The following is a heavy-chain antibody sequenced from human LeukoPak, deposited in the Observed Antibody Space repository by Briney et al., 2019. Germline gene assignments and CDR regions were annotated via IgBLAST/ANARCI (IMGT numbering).Heavy chain of an antibody. V-gene: IGHV4-34*01. CDR3: ARALSIAARRHYGMDV. Sequence: SETLSLTCAVYGGSFSGYYWSWIRQPPGKGLEWIGEINHSGSTNYNPSLKSRVTISVDTSKNQFSLKLSSVTAADTAVYYCARALSIAARRHYGMDVWGQGTTVTVSS. CDR1: GGSFSGYY. CDR2: INHSGST. D-gene: IGHD6-6*01. J-gene: IGHJ6*02.